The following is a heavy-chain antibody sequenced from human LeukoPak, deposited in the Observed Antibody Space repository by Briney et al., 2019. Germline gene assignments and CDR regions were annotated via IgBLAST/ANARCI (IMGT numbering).Heavy chain of an antibody. CDR2: IKQDGSEK. CDR3: ARYRRVAGTQGYFDY. CDR1: GFTFSSYR. D-gene: IGHD6-19*01. J-gene: IGHJ4*02. Sequence: AGGSLRLSCAASGFTFSSYRMSLVRQAPGKGLEWVANIKQDGSEKYYVDSVKGRFTISRDNAKNSLYLQMNSLRAEDTAVYYCARYRRVAGTQGYFDYWGQGTLVTVSS. V-gene: IGHV3-7*01.